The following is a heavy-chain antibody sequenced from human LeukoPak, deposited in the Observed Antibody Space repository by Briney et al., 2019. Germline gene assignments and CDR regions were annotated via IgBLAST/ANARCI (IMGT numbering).Heavy chain of an antibody. Sequence: GGSLRLSCAASRFSFSHYWMTGVRQAPGKGVEWVANINQDASDKHYADSVKGRFTISRDNAKNSLYLQMNSLRVEDTAVYYCVGGVAADYWGRGTLVTVSS. J-gene: IGHJ4*02. D-gene: IGHD3-16*01. CDR1: RFSFSHYW. V-gene: IGHV3-7*01. CDR3: VGGVAADY. CDR2: INQDASDK.